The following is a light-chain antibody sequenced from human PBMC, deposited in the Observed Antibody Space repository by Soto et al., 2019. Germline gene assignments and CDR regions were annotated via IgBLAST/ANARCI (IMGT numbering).Light chain of an antibody. J-gene: IGKJ4*01. CDR3: QQYNNWPLF. CDR2: AAS. CDR1: QSVSSN. V-gene: IGKV3-15*01. Sequence: ELVMTHSPATLSVSPGERATLSCRASQSVSSNLAWYQQKPGQAPRLLIYAASARAAGIPARFSGSGSGTEFTLTISSLQSEDFAVYYCQQYNNWPLFFGGGTKVDIK.